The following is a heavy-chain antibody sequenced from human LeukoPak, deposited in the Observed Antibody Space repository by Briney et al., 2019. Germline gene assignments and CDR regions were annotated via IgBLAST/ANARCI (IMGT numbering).Heavy chain of an antibody. CDR1: GYTFTSYS. J-gene: IGHJ3*02. CDR3: ARGMSGYTEDPFDI. Sequence: GASVRVSCKASGYTFTSYSINWVRQAPGQGLEWMAWISAYNGNTNYAQKFHGRVTLTRDTSTSTAYMELRSLRSDDTAVYFCARGMSGYTEDPFDIWGLGTVVTVSS. D-gene: IGHD2-2*02. V-gene: IGHV1-18*01. CDR2: ISAYNGNT.